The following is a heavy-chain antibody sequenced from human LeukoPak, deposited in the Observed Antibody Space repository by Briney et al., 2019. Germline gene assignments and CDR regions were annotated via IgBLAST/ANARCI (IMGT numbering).Heavy chain of an antibody. CDR1: GYTFTGYY. J-gene: IGHJ6*03. V-gene: IGHV1-2*02. D-gene: IGHD3-10*01. CDR2: INPNSGGT. CDR3: ARAVGELLYYYYYYYMDV. Sequence: ASVKVSCKASGYTFTGYYMHWVRQAPGQGLEWMGWINPNSGGTNYAQKFQGRVTMTRDTSISTAYMELSRLRSDDTAVYYCARAVGELLYYYYYYYMDVWGKGTTVTISS.